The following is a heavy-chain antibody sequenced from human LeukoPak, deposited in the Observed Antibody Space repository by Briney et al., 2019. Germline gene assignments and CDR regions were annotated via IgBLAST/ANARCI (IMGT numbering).Heavy chain of an antibody. D-gene: IGHD4-17*01. CDR1: GGSISSYY. Sequence: PSETLSLTCTVSGGSISSYYWSWLRQPPGKGLEWIGYIYTSGSTNYNPSLKSRVTISVDTSKNQFSLKLSSVTAADTAVYYCARLWYGDYGSGNWFDPWGQRTLVTVSS. J-gene: IGHJ5*02. CDR3: ARLWYGDYGSGNWFDP. CDR2: IYTSGST. V-gene: IGHV4-4*09.